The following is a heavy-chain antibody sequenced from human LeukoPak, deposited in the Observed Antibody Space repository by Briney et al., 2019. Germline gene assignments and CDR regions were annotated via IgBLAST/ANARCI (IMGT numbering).Heavy chain of an antibody. V-gene: IGHV4-30-2*01. Sequence: SETLSLTCTVSGGSISSGGYYWSWIRQPPGKGLEWIGYIYHSGSTYYNPSLKSRVTISVDRSKNQFSLKLSSVTAADTAVYYCARHRGSTYYYDSSGYYLWGQGTLVTVSS. CDR2: IYHSGST. J-gene: IGHJ5*02. CDR1: GGSISSGGYY. CDR3: ARHRGSTYYYDSSGYYL. D-gene: IGHD3-22*01.